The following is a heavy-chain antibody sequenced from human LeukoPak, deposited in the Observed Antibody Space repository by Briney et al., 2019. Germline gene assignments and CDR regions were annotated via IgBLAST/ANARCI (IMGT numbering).Heavy chain of an antibody. J-gene: IGHJ4*02. D-gene: IGHD6-13*01. CDR1: GFTFSSYA. CDR3: AKDHRKAAAGKGPFDY. Sequence: PGGSLRLSCAVSGFTFSSYAMSWVRQAPGKGLEWVSAISGSGGSTYYADSVKGRFTISRDNSKNTLYLQMNSLRAEDTAVYYCAKDHRKAAAGKGPFDYWGQGTLVTVSS. V-gene: IGHV3-23*01. CDR2: ISGSGGST.